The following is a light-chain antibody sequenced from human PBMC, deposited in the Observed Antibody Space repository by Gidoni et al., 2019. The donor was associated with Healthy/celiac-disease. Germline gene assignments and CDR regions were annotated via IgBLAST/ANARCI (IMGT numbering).Light chain of an antibody. CDR1: QSVLYSSKNKNY. CDR2: WAS. V-gene: IGKV4-1*01. J-gene: IGKJ2*01. CDR3: QQYYSTPYT. Sequence: DIVMTQSPDSLAVSLGERAIINCKSSQSVLYSSKNKNYLAWYQQKPGQPPKLLIYWASTRESGVPDRFSGSGSGTDFTLTISSLQAEDVAVYYCQQYYSTPYTFGQGTKLEIK.